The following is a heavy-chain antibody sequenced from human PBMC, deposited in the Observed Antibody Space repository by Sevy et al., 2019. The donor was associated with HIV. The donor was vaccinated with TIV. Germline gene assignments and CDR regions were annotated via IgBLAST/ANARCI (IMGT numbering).Heavy chain of an antibody. V-gene: IGHV3-21*01. CDR1: GFTFSSYS. CDR3: ARADY. J-gene: IGHJ4*02. CDR2: ISSSSSHI. Sequence: GGSLRLSCAASGFTFSSYSMNWVRQAPGKGLEWVSSISSSSSHIYYADSVKGRFTISRDNAKNSLYLQMSGLRAEDTAVYYCARADYWGQGTLVTVSS.